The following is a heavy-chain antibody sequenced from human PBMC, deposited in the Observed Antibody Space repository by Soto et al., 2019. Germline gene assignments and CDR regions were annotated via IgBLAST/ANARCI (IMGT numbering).Heavy chain of an antibody. V-gene: IGHV3-33*01. CDR2: IWYDGSNK. Sequence: QVQLVESGGGVVQPGRSLRLSCAASGFTFSSYGMHWVRQAPGKGLEWVAVIWYDGSNKYYADSVKGRFTISRDNSKNTLYLQMNSLRAEDTAVYYCARDRCSGYDLCRGAFDIWDQGTMVTVSS. D-gene: IGHD5-12*01. J-gene: IGHJ3*02. CDR1: GFTFSSYG. CDR3: ARDRCSGYDLCRGAFDI.